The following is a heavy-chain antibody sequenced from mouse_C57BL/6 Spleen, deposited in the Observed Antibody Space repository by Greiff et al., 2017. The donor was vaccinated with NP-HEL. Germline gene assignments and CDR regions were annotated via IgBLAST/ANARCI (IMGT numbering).Heavy chain of an antibody. J-gene: IGHJ2*01. CDR3: ARSGSYYDYYFDY. Sequence: VQLKQSGPELVKPGASVKISCKASGYSFTGYYMNWVKQSPEKSLEWIGEINPSTGGTTYNQKFKAKATLTVDKSSSTAYMQLKSLTSEDSAVYYCARSGSYYDYYFDYWGQGTTLTVSS. D-gene: IGHD2-4*01. CDR2: INPSTGGT. CDR1: GYSFTGYY. V-gene: IGHV1-42*01.